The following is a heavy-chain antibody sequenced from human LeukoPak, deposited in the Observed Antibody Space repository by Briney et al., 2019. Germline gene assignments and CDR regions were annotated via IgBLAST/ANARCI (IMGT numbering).Heavy chain of an antibody. CDR3: ARDYNVLRFLEWLPTFDY. J-gene: IGHJ4*02. V-gene: IGHV1-2*02. D-gene: IGHD3-3*01. Sequence: ASVKVSCKASGYTFTGYYMQWVRQAPGQGLEWMGWINPNSGGTNYAQKFQGRVTMTRDTSISTAYMELSRLGSDDTDVYYCARDYNVLRFLEWLPTFDYWGQGTLVTVSS. CDR2: INPNSGGT. CDR1: GYTFTGYY.